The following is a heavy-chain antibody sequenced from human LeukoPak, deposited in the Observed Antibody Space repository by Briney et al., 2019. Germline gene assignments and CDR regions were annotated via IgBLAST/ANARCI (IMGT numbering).Heavy chain of an antibody. CDR2: IDHTGIT. Sequence: KPSETLSLTCTVSDDSITIYYWTWIRQPPGKGLEWIGYIDHTGITNYNPSLNSRVTISRDTSKNHFSLELSSATAADTAVYFCARGRASSSTWYSTYYYYFYMDVWGKGTTVTVSS. D-gene: IGHD6-13*01. V-gene: IGHV4-59*01. CDR1: DDSITIYY. CDR3: ARGRASSSTWYSTYYYYFYMDV. J-gene: IGHJ6*03.